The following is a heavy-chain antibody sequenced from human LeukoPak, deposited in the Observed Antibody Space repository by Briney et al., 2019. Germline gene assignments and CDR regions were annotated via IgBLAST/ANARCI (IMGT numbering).Heavy chain of an antibody. V-gene: IGHV5-51*01. CDR2: IYPANSDT. D-gene: IGHD3-3*02. CDR1: GYSFTSQW. CDR3: LTRAFSDTSPVA. Sequence: GESLKISCKHSGYSFTSQWIGLVRQLPGKGLEWMGIIYPANSDTVYTPSFQGQVTISTDKSTDTVFLQWGSLKASDTAMYYCLTRAFSDTSPVAWGQGTLVTVSS. J-gene: IGHJ5*02.